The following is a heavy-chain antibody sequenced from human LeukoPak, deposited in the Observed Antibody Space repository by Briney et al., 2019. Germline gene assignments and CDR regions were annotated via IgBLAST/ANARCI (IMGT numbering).Heavy chain of an antibody. D-gene: IGHD2-15*01. CDR3: ARGPHRYCSGGSCYSHYYYYGMDV. CDR2: IIPIFGTA. J-gene: IGHJ6*02. Sequence: ASVKVSCKASGGTFSSYAISWVRQAPGQGLEWMGGIIPIFGTANYAQKFQGRVTITTDESTSTAYMELSSLRSDDTAVYYCARGPHRYCSGGSCYSHYYYYGMDVWGQGTTVTVSS. V-gene: IGHV1-69*05. CDR1: GGTFSSYA.